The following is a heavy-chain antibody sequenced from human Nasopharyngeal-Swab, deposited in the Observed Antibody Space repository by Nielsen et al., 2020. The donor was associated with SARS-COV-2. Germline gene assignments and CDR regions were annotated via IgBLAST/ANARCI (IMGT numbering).Heavy chain of an antibody. CDR3: APDRRWNYYYGMEV. D-gene: IGHD2-15*01. Sequence: ASVKGSCKASGDTLTELSMHWVRQAPGKGLEWMGGFDPRDGQTVYAQKFQGRVTMTEDTSTDTAYMELSGLTSDDTAVYYCAPDRRWNYYYGMEVWGQGATVTVSS. J-gene: IGHJ6*02. V-gene: IGHV1-24*01. CDR2: FDPRDGQT. CDR1: GDTLTELS.